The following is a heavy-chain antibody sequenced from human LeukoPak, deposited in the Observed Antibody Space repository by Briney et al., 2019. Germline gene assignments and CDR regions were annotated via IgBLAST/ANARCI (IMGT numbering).Heavy chain of an antibody. J-gene: IGHJ4*02. D-gene: IGHD3-16*01. Sequence: VASVKVSCKASGYTFTHYGITWVRQAPGQGLAWMGWINTYNGDTKCAQKLQGRVTMTTDTSTSTAFMELRSLRSDASAVYYCARGIRSPLFDYWGLGTLGTVSP. CDR3: ARGIRSPLFDY. CDR1: GYTFTHYG. CDR2: INTYNGDT. V-gene: IGHV1-18*01.